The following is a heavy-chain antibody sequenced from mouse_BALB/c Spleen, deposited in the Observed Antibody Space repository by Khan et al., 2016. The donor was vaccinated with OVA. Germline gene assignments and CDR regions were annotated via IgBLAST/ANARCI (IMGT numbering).Heavy chain of an antibody. V-gene: IGHV14-3*02. CDR2: IDTPNGTT. CDR1: GLNIKDTY. Sequence: VQLKQSGPELVKSGATVKLSCTASGLNIKDTYIHWLKQWPEQGLEWIGRIDTPNGTTKYDPKLQGKATITEDTSSNTSYLQLISVTSDDTAVYYDARMARKWGQGTTLTVSS. CDR3: ARMARK. J-gene: IGHJ2*01.